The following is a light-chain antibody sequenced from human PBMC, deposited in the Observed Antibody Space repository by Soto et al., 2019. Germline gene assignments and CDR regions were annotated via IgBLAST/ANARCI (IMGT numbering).Light chain of an antibody. CDR3: KQYNYWPPWT. V-gene: IGKV3-15*01. J-gene: IGKJ1*01. Sequence: EIVMTQSPVTLSVSPGERATLSCRASQSVRSNLAWYQQKPAQAPRLLMYDASTRATGIPARFSGSGSGTEFTLTIGSLQSEDFAVYYCKQYNYWPPWTVGKGTKVYIK. CDR2: DAS. CDR1: QSVRSN.